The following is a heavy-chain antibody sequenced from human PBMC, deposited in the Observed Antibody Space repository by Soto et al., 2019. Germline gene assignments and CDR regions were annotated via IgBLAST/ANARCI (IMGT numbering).Heavy chain of an antibody. CDR2: MNPNSGNT. CDR3: ARVSLGYCISTSCYAVDP. D-gene: IGHD2-2*01. Sequence: ASGNVSCKASGYTFTSYDINWVRRATGQGLEWMGWMNPNSGNTGYAQKFQGRVTMTRNTSISTAYMELSSLRSEDTAVYYCARVSLGYCISTSCYAVDPWGQGTLVTVSS. J-gene: IGHJ5*02. CDR1: GYTFTSYD. V-gene: IGHV1-8*01.